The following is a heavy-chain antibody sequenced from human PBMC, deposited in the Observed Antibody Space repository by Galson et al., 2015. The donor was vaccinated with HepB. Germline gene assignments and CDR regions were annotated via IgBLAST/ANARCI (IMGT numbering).Heavy chain of an antibody. D-gene: IGHD6-13*01. CDR3: ARIRRIAAAGTGMYWFDP. V-gene: IGHV2-26*01. J-gene: IGHJ5*02. Sequence: ALVKPTQTLTLTCTVSGFSLSNARMGVSWIRQSPGKALEWLAHIFSNDEKSYSTSLKSRLTISKDTSKSQVVLTMTNMDPVDTATYYCARIRRIAAAGTGMYWFDPWGQGTLVTVSS. CDR1: GFSLSNARMG. CDR2: IFSNDEK.